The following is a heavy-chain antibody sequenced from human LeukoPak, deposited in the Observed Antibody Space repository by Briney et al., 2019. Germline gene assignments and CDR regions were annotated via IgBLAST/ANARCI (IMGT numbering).Heavy chain of an antibody. J-gene: IGHJ5*02. CDR2: INHNGST. CDR3: ARHYYDISGYYYVGVWFDP. V-gene: IGHV4-34*01. D-gene: IGHD3-22*01. CDR1: GGSFSGYY. Sequence: SSETLSLTCAVYGGSFSGYYWTWIRQPPGKGLEWIGEINHNGSTSYNPSLKSRVTISVDTSKNQFSLKLTSVTAADTAVYYCARHYYDISGYYYVGVWFDPWGQGTLVTVSS.